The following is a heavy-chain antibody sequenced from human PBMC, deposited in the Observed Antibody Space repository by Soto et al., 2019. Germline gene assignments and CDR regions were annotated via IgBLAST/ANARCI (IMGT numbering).Heavy chain of an antibody. CDR2: MNPNSGNT. CDR3: ARGSRGIAAAGTRDYYYFYGMDV. D-gene: IGHD6-13*01. J-gene: IGHJ6*02. V-gene: IGHV1-8*01. Sequence: ASVKVSCKASGYTFTSYDINWVRQATGQGLEWMGWMNPNSGNTGYAQKFQGRVTITRNTSISTAYIELSSLRSEDTAVYYGARGSRGIAAAGTRDYYYFYGMDVWGQGTTVTVSS. CDR1: GYTFTSYD.